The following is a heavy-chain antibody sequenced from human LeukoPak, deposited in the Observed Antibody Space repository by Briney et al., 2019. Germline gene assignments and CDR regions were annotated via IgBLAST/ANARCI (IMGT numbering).Heavy chain of an antibody. V-gene: IGHV4-31*03. J-gene: IGHJ4*02. Sequence: SETLSLTCTVSGGSISSGGYYWSWIRQNTGKGLEFIGYIFYSGTTYYNPSLKSRVSISPDTSLNQFSLKVISVTAADTAVYYCARYGAPFDSWGQGTLVTVSS. CDR3: ARYGAPFDS. CDR1: GGSISSGGYY. D-gene: IGHD4-17*01. CDR2: IFYSGTT.